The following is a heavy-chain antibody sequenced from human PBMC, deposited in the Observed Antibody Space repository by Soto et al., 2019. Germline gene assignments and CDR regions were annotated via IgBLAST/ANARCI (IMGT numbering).Heavy chain of an antibody. J-gene: IGHJ4*02. CDR3: TRRASSSFYHFDF. Sequence: XESLTISCQASGYSFSAYWLTLVRQMPGKGLEWMATIDPSDSYVDYSPSFRGHVTFSVDRSITTVYLQWNSLKASDSAMYFCTRRASSSFYHFDFWGQGALVTVSS. V-gene: IGHV5-10-1*01. CDR1: GYSFSAYW. D-gene: IGHD2-2*01. CDR2: IDPSDSYV.